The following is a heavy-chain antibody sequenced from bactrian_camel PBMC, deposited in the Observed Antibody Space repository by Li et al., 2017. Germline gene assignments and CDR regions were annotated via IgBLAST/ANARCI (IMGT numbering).Heavy chain of an antibody. CDR3: AARTYGTSWSFVVGADFGY. Sequence: HVQLVESGGGSVQAGGSLRLSCAAAGATYKFNCMGVFRQAPGKEREGVAAIDMYGSTSYADSVQGRFTISPGDAKGTAYLQMNSLKPEDTAMYYCAARTYGTSWSFVVGADFGYWGQGTQVTVS. CDR1: GATYKFNC. V-gene: IGHV3S53*01. D-gene: IGHD6*01. J-gene: IGHJ6*01. CDR2: IDMYGST.